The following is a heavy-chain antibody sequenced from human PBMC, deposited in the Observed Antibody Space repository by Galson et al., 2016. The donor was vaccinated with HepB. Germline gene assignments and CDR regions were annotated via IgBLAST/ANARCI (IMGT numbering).Heavy chain of an antibody. D-gene: IGHD3-3*01. Sequence: SVKVSCKASGYTFTCYGISWVRQAPGQGLEWMGWISAYNGNTNYAQKLQGRVTMTTDTSTSTAYMELRSLKSDDTAVYYCARDGLRFLEWLSPHWYFDLWGRGTLVTVSS. CDR2: ISAYNGNT. V-gene: IGHV1-18*01. CDR1: GYTFTCYG. CDR3: ARDGLRFLEWLSPHWYFDL. J-gene: IGHJ2*01.